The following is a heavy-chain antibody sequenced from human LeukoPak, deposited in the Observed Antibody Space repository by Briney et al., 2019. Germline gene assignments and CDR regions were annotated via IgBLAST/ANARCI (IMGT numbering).Heavy chain of an antibody. D-gene: IGHD5-12*01. CDR1: GGSISSTSYY. CDR3: ARGYDLSNYYYYYMDV. J-gene: IGHJ6*03. CDR2: IYYSGST. Sequence: SETLSLTCVASGGSISSTSYYWGWIRQPPGKGLEWIGSIYYSGSTYYSPSLKSRVTISVDTSKNQFSLKLSSVTAADTAVYYCARGYDLSNYYYYYMDVWGKGTTVTISS. V-gene: IGHV4-39*07.